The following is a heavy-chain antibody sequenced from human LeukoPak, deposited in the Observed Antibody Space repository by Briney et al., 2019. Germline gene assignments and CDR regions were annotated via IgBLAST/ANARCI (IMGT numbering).Heavy chain of an antibody. CDR1: GGSIGSSGYY. V-gene: IGHV4-39*01. Sequence: PSETPSLTCIVSGGSIGSSGYYWGWIRQPPGKGLEWIGSIYYSGSTYYNPSLKSRVTISADTSKNQFSLKLSSMTAADTAVYYCARLHTFDYAVFAYWGQGTLVTVPS. CDR2: IYYSGST. J-gene: IGHJ4*02. D-gene: IGHD4-17*01. CDR3: ARLHTFDYAVFAY.